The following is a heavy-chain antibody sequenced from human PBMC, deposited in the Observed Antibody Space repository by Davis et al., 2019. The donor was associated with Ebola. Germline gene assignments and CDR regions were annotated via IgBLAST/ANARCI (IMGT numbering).Heavy chain of an antibody. V-gene: IGHV1-69*06. CDR3: ARATVDSSGWDY. CDR2: IIPIFGTA. D-gene: IGHD6-19*01. CDR1: GGTFSSYA. Sequence: SVKVSCKASGGTFSSYAISWVRQAPGQGLEWMGGIIPIFGTANYAQKFQGRVTITADKSTSTAYMELSSLRSEDTAVYYCARATVDSSGWDYWGQGTLVTVSS. J-gene: IGHJ4*02.